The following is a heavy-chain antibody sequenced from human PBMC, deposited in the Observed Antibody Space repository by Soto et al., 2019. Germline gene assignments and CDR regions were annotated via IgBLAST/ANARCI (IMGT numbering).Heavy chain of an antibody. V-gene: IGHV4-30-4*01. CDR1: GGSISSGDYY. J-gene: IGHJ4*02. CDR2: IYYSGST. D-gene: IGHD3-3*01. Sequence: SETLSLTCTVSGGSISSGDYYWSWIRQPPGKGLEWIGYIYYSGSTYYNPSLKSRVTISVDTSKNQFSLKLSSVTAADTAVYYCARVYTIFGVVTAFDYWGQGTLVTVSS. CDR3: ARVYTIFGVVTAFDY.